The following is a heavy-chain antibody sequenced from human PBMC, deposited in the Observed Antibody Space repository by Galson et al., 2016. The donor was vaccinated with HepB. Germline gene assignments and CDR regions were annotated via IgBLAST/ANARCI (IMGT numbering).Heavy chain of an antibody. V-gene: IGHV3-30-3*01. J-gene: IGHJ4*02. CDR1: GFTFDTFT. Sequence: SLRLSCAASGFTFDTFTLHRVRQSPGKGLEWVAVISDNGGSTFYAESVQGRFIISRDNSKNTVYLQMRSLRVEDTAVYYCARDHAGLYDNSGSYFDAWGQGTLVTVSS. D-gene: IGHD3-22*01. CDR2: ISDNGGST. CDR3: ARDHAGLYDNSGSYFDA.